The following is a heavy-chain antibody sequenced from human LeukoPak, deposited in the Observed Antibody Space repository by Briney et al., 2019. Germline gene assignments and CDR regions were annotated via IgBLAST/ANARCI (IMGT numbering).Heavy chain of an antibody. CDR1: GGSISTISY. CDR3: ATSSGSSYYFDY. CDR2: MYYRGST. D-gene: IGHD1-26*01. Sequence: KPSETLSLTSTVSGGSISTISYWGWIRQPPGKGREWIGSMYYRGSTDYYPTLKRRVTISRDTSKNQVSLKLSSVSAADTAVYYCATSSGSSYYFDYWGQGALVTVSS. V-gene: IGHV4-39*07. J-gene: IGHJ4*02.